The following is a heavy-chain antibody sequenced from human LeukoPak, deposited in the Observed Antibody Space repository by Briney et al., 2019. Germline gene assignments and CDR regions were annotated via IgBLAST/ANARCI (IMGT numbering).Heavy chain of an antibody. V-gene: IGHV1-2*06. D-gene: IGHD6-19*01. CDR1: GYTFAGYY. Sequence: GASVKVSCKASGYTFAGYYIHWVRQAPGQGLEWMGRINPNSGGTNYAQKFQGRATMTRDTSISTAYMELSRLRSEDTAVYYCARESSGWYELDYWGQGTLVTVSS. CDR2: INPNSGGT. CDR3: ARESSGWYELDY. J-gene: IGHJ4*02.